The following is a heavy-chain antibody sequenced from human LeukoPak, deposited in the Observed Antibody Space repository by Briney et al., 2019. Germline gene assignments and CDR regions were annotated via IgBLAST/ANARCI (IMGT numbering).Heavy chain of an antibody. J-gene: IGHJ4*02. CDR3: ARSRSGGY. CDR1: GFTFSSYG. Sequence: PGGSLRLSCAASGFTFSSYGMHWVRQAPGKGLEWVANIKQDGSEKYYVDSVKGRFTISRDNAKNSLYLQMNSLRAEDTAVYYCARSRSGGYWGQGTLVTVSS. V-gene: IGHV3-7*01. D-gene: IGHD3-10*01. CDR2: IKQDGSEK.